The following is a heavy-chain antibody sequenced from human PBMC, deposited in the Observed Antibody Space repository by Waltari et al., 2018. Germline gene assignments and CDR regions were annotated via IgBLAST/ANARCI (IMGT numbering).Heavy chain of an antibody. CDR2: IWPDDSDT. CDR1: GDLFTHYW. J-gene: IGHJ4*02. CDR3: ARHYCVSTTCELDS. Sequence: EVQLVQSGAEVKKPGESLRISCTGSGDLFTHYWIGWVRQMPGKGLEWMGIIWPDDSDTTYSPSFQGQVTISADKSINTAYLEWSSLQASDTATYYCARHYCVSTTCELDSWGQGTLVTVSS. D-gene: IGHD2-2*01. V-gene: IGHV5-51*01.